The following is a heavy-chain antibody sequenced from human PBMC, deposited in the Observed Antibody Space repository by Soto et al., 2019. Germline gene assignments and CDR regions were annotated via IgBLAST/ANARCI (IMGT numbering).Heavy chain of an antibody. V-gene: IGHV3-72*01. CDR2: SRYGYNT. CDR1: GFSIRDYH. D-gene: IGHD4-17*01. CDR3: VRVTPNDYSLDY. Sequence: EVQLVESGGGLVQPGGSLRLSCAASGFSIRDYHMDWARQAPGKGLEWVGRSRYGYNTEYAASVRGRFFISRDDSNDALYLQMNSLEIEDTAVYYCVRVTPNDYSLDYWGRGTLVTVAS. J-gene: IGHJ4*02.